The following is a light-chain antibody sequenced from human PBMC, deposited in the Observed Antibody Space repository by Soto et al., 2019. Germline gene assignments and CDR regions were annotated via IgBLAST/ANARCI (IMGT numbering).Light chain of an antibody. V-gene: IGKV3-15*01. J-gene: IGKJ2*01. Sequence: EIVMTQSPATLSVSPGERATLSCWASQSVSSNLAWYQQKPGQAPRLLIYRASTRATGIPARFSGGGSGTEFTLTISSLQSEDFAVYYCQQYNNWYTFGQGTKLEIK. CDR2: RAS. CDR3: QQYNNWYT. CDR1: QSVSSN.